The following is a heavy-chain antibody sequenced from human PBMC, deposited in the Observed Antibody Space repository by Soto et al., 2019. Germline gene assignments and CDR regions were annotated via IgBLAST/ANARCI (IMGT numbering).Heavy chain of an antibody. CDR2: IYYSGST. Sequence: SETLSLTCTVSGGSISSGDYYWSWIRQPPGKGLEWIGYIYYSGSTYYNPSLKSRVTISVDTSKNQFSLKLSSVTAADTAVYYCAREVGGNSEYYYYYGMDVWGQGTTVTVSS. V-gene: IGHV4-30-4*01. CDR1: GGSISSGDYY. D-gene: IGHD2-21*02. CDR3: AREVGGNSEYYYYYGMDV. J-gene: IGHJ6*02.